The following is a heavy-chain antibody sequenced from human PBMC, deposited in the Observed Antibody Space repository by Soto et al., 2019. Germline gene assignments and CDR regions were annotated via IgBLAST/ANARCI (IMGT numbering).Heavy chain of an antibody. J-gene: IGHJ6*02. D-gene: IGHD6-19*01. CDR2: INPNSGGT. CDR3: AIAYSSLLRSHCYGMDV. CDR1: GYTFTGYY. V-gene: IGHV1-2*04. Sequence: ASVKVSCKASGYTFTGYYMHWVRQAPGQGLEWMGWINPNSGGTNYAQKFQGWVTMTTDTSISTAYMELSRLRSDDTAVYHCAIAYSSLLRSHCYGMDVWGQGTTVTVSS.